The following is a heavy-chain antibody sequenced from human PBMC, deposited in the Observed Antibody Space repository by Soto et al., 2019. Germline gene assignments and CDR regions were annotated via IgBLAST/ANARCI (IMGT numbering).Heavy chain of an antibody. CDR1: GGSISSGDYY. D-gene: IGHD3-22*01. V-gene: IGHV4-30-4*02. Sequence: PSETLSLTCTVSGGSISSGDYYWSWIRQPPGKGLEWIGYIYYSGSTYYNPSLKSRVTISVDTSKNQFSLKLSSVTAADTAVYYCARVRPPRSIVVVITEDYYFDYWGQGTLVTVSS. CDR3: ARVRPPRSIVVVITEDYYFDY. CDR2: IYYSGST. J-gene: IGHJ4*02.